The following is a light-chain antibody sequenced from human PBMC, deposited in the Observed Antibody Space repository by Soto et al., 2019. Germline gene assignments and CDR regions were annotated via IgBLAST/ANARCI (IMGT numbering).Light chain of an antibody. J-gene: IGKJ3*01. Sequence: DIQMTQSPSSLSASVGDRVTITCQASQDIRKYLNWYQQKPGRAPKLLIYGASNLETGVPSRLGGCGYGTDSIFTTSRLKPEDIATYHCWPSDNLPQFTFGPGTKVAIK. CDR3: WPSDNLPQFT. CDR1: QDIRKY. CDR2: GAS. V-gene: IGKV1-33*01.